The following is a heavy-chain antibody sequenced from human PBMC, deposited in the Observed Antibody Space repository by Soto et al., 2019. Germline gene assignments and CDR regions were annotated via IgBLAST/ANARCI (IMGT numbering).Heavy chain of an antibody. CDR1: DGSISSYY. V-gene: IGHV4-59*01. J-gene: IGHJ4*02. CDR2: IYYSGST. CDR3: ARAKRITIFGVVTPFDC. Sequence: PSEPLSLTCTVSDGSISSYYWSWIRQPPGKGLEWIGHIYYSGSTNYNPSLKSRVTISVDTSKNQFSLKLSSVTAADTAVYYCARAKRITIFGVVTPFDCWGQGTLVTVSS. D-gene: IGHD3-3*01.